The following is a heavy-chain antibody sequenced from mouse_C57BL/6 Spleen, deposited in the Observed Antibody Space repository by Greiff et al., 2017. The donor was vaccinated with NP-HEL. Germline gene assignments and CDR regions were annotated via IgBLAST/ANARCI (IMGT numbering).Heavy chain of an antibody. Sequence: DVQLQESGPGLVKPSQSLSLTCSVTGYSITSGYYWNWIRQFPGNKLEWMGYISYDGSNNYNPSLKNRISITRDTSKNQFFLKLNSVTTEDTATYYWARDFITTVPFAYWGQGTLVTVSA. CDR1: GYSITSGYY. J-gene: IGHJ3*01. D-gene: IGHD1-1*01. CDR2: ISYDGSN. CDR3: ARDFITTVPFAY. V-gene: IGHV3-6*01.